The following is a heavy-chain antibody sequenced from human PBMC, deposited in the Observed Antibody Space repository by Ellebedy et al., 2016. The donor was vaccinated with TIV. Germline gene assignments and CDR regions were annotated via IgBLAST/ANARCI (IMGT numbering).Heavy chain of an antibody. V-gene: IGHV3-33*01. D-gene: IGHD6-19*01. Sequence: GESLKISCAASGFTFSSYGMHWVRQAPGKGLEWVAVIWFDGSNKYYADSVKGRFTISRDNSKNTLYLQMNSLRAEDTAVYYCARAGSSGWEAYFDLWGRGTLVTVSS. CDR2: IWFDGSNK. CDR1: GFTFSSYG. J-gene: IGHJ2*01. CDR3: ARAGSSGWEAYFDL.